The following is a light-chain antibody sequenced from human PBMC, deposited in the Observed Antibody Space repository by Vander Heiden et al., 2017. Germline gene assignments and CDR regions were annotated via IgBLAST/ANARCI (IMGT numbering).Light chain of an antibody. Sequence: IVMTQSAATLSVSQGERATLSCRASQSVSSNLAWYQQKPGQAPRLRIYGASTRATGIPARFSGSGSGTEFTLTISSLQSEDFAVYYCQQYNNWPPGSPFGQGTKLEIK. V-gene: IGKV3-15*01. J-gene: IGKJ2*01. CDR2: GAS. CDR3: QQYNNWPPGSP. CDR1: QSVSSN.